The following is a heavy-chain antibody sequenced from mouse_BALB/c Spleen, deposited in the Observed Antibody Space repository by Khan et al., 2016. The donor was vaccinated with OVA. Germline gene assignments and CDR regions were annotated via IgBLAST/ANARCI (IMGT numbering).Heavy chain of an antibody. V-gene: IGHV3-1*02. CDR1: GYSITSGYS. CDR2: FHYSGST. CDR3: ARVCHCSGHAMDY. J-gene: IGHJ4*01. D-gene: IGHD6-1*01. Sequence: EVQLQESGPDLVKPSQSLSLTCTVTGYSITSGYSWHWIRQFPGNQLEWMGYFHYSGSTNYNPSLKSRITITRDTSKNTFFLQLNSVTTEDTAPYYGARVCHCSGHAMDYWGQGSSVTVSS.